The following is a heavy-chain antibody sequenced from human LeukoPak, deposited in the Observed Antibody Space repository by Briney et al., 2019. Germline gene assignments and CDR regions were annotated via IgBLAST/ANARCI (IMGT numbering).Heavy chain of an antibody. Sequence: GGSLRLSCAASGFTFSSYWMHCVRQAPGKGLVWVSRINSDGSSTFYADSIKGRFTISRENSKNTLHLQMNSLRAEDTAVYYCAKDHYYYGSGIYFMHYFDYWGQGTLVTVSS. J-gene: IGHJ4*02. D-gene: IGHD3-10*01. CDR1: GFTFSSYW. V-gene: IGHV3-74*01. CDR3: AKDHYYYGSGIYFMHYFDY. CDR2: INSDGSST.